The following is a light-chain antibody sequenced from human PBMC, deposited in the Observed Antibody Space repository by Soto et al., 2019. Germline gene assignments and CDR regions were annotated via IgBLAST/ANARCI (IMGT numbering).Light chain of an antibody. CDR3: CSYAGSYTFV. CDR1: SSDVGVYNY. V-gene: IGLV2-11*01. Sequence: TQPRSVSGSPGQSVTISCTGTSSDVGVYNYVSWYQQYPGKAPKIMIYDVSKRPSGVPDRFSGSKSDNTASLTISGLQAEDESDYYCCSYAGSYTFVFGIGTKVTVL. CDR2: DVS. J-gene: IGLJ1*01.